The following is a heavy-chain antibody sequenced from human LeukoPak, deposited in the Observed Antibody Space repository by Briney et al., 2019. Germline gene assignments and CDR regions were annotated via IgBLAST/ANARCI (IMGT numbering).Heavy chain of an antibody. Sequence: PGGSLRLSCAASGFTLSRYGMHWVRQAPGKGLEGVAFIRYDGSNKYYADSVKGRFTISRDDSKNPLYLQTNSLRGEDTAVYYCAKDLRYSSSSSDALDIWGQGTMVTVSS. D-gene: IGHD6-6*01. CDR3: AKDLRYSSSSSDALDI. CDR2: IRYDGSNK. V-gene: IGHV3-30*02. J-gene: IGHJ3*02. CDR1: GFTLSRYG.